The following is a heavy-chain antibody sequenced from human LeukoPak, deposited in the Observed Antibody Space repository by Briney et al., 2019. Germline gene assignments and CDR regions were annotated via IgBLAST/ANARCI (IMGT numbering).Heavy chain of an antibody. CDR2: ISGNGGST. Sequence: GGSLRLSCAASGFTFSSYAMSWVRQAPGKGLEWVSGISGNGGSTYYADSVKGRFTISRDNAKNSLYLHMNSLRVEDTAIYYCARDYVWGSSESDYWGQGTLVTVSS. V-gene: IGHV3-23*01. J-gene: IGHJ4*02. CDR3: ARDYVWGSSESDY. D-gene: IGHD7-27*01. CDR1: GFTFSSYA.